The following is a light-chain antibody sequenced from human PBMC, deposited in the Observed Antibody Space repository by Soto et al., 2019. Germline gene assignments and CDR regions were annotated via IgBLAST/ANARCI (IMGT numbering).Light chain of an antibody. CDR2: DAS. Sequence: DIQMTQSPSSLSASLGDRVTITCQSSQAISKYLHWYHQRPGKAPILVIYDASNLEAGAPSRFSGGGSGTSFTLTISSLQHEDIGTYFCQQYNNLPYTFGQGTKVDI. V-gene: IGKV1-33*01. J-gene: IGKJ2*01. CDR3: QQYNNLPYT. CDR1: QAISKY.